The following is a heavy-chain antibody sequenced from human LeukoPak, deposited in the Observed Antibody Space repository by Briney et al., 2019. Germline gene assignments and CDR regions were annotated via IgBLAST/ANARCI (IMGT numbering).Heavy chain of an antibody. CDR2: IYYSGST. D-gene: IGHD5-18*01. CDR3: ARFGDTAMVYHFDY. J-gene: IGHJ4*02. Sequence: SETLSLTCTVSGGSISSYYWSWIRQPPGKGLEWIGYIYYSGSTNYNPSLKSRVTISVDTSKNQFSLKLSSVTAADTAVYYCARFGDTAMVYHFDYWGQGTLVTVSS. CDR1: GGSISSYY. V-gene: IGHV4-59*01.